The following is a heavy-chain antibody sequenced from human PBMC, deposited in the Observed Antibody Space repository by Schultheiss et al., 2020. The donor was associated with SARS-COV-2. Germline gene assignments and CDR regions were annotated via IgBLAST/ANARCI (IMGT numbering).Heavy chain of an antibody. CDR2: IDSSGST. CDR1: GGSISSTTYY. V-gene: IGHV4-39*01. Sequence: SETLSLTCTVSGGSISSTTYYWVWIRQPPGKGLEWIGTIDSSGSTSYNPSLKSRVTTSVDTSKNQFSQKLRSVTAADTAIYYCARLGLEEESGTYLDAFDIWGQGTTVTVSS. D-gene: IGHD1-26*01. J-gene: IGHJ3*02. CDR3: ARLGLEEESGTYLDAFDI.